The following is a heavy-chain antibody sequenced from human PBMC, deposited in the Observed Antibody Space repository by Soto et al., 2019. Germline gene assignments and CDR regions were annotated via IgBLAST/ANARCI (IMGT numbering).Heavy chain of an antibody. Sequence: EVQLLESGGGLVQPGGSLRLSCAASGFTFSSYAMSWVRQAPGKGLEWVSVISGSGGSTYYADSVKGRFTISRDNSKNPLYQPMTRLRAEDTAVYYCAKDLLVVAGLNWVDPWGEGTLVTVSS. D-gene: IGHD6-19*01. V-gene: IGHV3-23*01. CDR1: GFTFSSYA. CDR3: AKDLLVVAGLNWVDP. J-gene: IGHJ5*02. CDR2: ISGSGGST.